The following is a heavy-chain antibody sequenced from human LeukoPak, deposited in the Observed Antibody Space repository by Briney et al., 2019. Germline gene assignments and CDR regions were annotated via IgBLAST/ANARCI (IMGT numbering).Heavy chain of an antibody. CDR3: ARPRLLFGSGPILV. J-gene: IGHJ4*02. V-gene: IGHV4-34*01. CDR1: GASFSGYS. CDR2: FSHTGSP. D-gene: IGHD3-10*01. Sequence: SETLSLACAISGASFSGYSWTWIRQPPGKGLEWIGEFSHTGSPIYNPSLKSRVNISIDTSKNQFSLRLTSVTAADTAVYFCARPRLLFGSGPILVWGQGTLVTVSS.